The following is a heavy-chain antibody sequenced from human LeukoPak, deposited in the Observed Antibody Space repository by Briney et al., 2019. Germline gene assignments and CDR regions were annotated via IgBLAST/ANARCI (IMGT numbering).Heavy chain of an antibody. V-gene: IGHV4-34*01. D-gene: IGHD2-15*01. J-gene: IGHJ6*03. CDR1: GFTLTNAW. CDR2: INHSGST. Sequence: PGGSLRLSCAASGFTLTNAWMSWIRQPPGKGLEWIGEINHSGSTNYNPSLKSRVTISVDTSKNQFSLKLSSVTAADTAVYYCARLVVPTRSYYYYYYYMDVWGKGTTVTISS. CDR3: ARLVVPTRSYYYYYYYMDV.